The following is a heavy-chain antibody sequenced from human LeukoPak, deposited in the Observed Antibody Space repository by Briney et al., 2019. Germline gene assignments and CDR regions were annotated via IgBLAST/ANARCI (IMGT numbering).Heavy chain of an antibody. Sequence: GGSLRLSCAASGFTFSGSAMHWVRQASGKGLEWVGRIRSKANSYATAYAASVKGRFTISRDDSKNTAYLQMNSLKTEDTAVYSCTVWDDGRDYWGQGTLVTVSS. V-gene: IGHV3-73*01. J-gene: IGHJ4*02. CDR3: TVWDDGRDY. CDR1: GFTFSGSA. CDR2: IRSKANSYAT. D-gene: IGHD1-1*01.